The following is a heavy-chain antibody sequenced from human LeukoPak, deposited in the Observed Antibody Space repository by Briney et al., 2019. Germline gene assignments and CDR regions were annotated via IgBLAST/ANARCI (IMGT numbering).Heavy chain of an antibody. J-gene: IGHJ5*02. CDR1: GFTVSSNY. V-gene: IGHV3-53*01. CDR3: VRDASSTQSSGSWFDP. D-gene: IGHD2-2*01. CDR2: IYSGDTT. Sequence: GGSLRLSCAASGFTVSSNYMYWVRQAPGKGLEWVSVIYSGDTTYYADSVKGRFTISRDNSRNTLYLQMNSLRAEDTAVYYCVRDASSTQSSGSWFDPWGQGTLVTVSS.